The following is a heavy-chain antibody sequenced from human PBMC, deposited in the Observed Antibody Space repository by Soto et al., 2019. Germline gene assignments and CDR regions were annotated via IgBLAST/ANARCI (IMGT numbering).Heavy chain of an antibody. CDR3: TRDASRDSSARGWFDP. J-gene: IGHJ5*02. CDR2: ISSNSAYI. Sequence: PGGSLRLSCAASGFTFRSFTMNWVRQAPGKGLEWVSTISSNSAYIYYTDALRGRFTICRDNAKNSLHLQMNSLRAEDTAVYYCTRDASRDSSARGWFDPWGPGTLVTVSS. CDR1: GFTFRSFT. V-gene: IGHV3-21*01. D-gene: IGHD6-13*01.